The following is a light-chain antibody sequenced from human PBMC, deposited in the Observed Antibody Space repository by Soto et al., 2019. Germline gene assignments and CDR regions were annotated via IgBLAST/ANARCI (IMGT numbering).Light chain of an antibody. V-gene: IGLV2-23*02. CDR1: RSNVGSYNF. CDR3: CSYAGNNTLV. J-gene: IGLJ3*02. Sequence: SALTQPASVSGSPGQSITISCTGTRSNVGSYNFVSWYRQYTGKAPELIIYEVSQRPSTFFNRFSGSKSGNTASLTVSGLQSDDEADYYCCSYAGNNTLVFGGGTKLTVL. CDR2: EVS.